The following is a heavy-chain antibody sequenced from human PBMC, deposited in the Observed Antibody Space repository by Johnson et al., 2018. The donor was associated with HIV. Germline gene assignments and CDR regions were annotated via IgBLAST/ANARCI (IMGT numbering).Heavy chain of an antibody. V-gene: IGHV3-15*01. J-gene: IGHJ3*02. Sequence: VQLVESGGGLVKPGGSLRLSCAASGFTFSNAWMSWVRQAPGKGLEWVGRIKSKTDGGTTDYAAPVKGRFTISRDDSKNTLYVQMNSLRAEDTAVYYCAKGGSLTQDAPFDIWGQGTMVTVSS. CDR3: AKGGSLTQDAPFDI. CDR1: GFTFSNAW. D-gene: IGHD1-14*01. CDR2: IKSKTDGGTT.